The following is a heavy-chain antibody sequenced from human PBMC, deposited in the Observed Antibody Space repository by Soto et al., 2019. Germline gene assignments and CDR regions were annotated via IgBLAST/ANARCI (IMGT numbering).Heavy chain of an antibody. V-gene: IGHV6-1*01. CDR1: GDSVSNNSAA. D-gene: IGHD3-3*02. CDR3: AREGRLAASIFHNWFDP. J-gene: IGHJ5*02. Sequence: PSQTLSLTCAISGDSVSNNSAAWNWIRQSPSRGLEWLGRTYYRSKWFNNYALSAKGRITINPDTSKNQFSLQLNSVTPEDTAVYYCAREGRLAASIFHNWFDPWGQGTLVTVSS. CDR2: TYYRSKWFN.